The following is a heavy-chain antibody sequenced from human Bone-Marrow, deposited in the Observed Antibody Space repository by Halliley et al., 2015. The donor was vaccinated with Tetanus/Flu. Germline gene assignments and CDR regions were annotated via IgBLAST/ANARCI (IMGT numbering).Heavy chain of an antibody. CDR3: ARGSGAGWFDP. Sequence: QLVQSGGEVKKPGASVKVSCKASGYMFTSYGIHWARQAPGQGLEWLGRISGYNGNTNYAQNLQDRVILTIDTSTTTAYMELRSLRSDATAVYFCARGSGAGWFDPWGQGTLVIVST. D-gene: IGHD1-26*01. J-gene: IGHJ5*02. CDR2: ISGYNGNT. V-gene: IGHV1-18*01. CDR1: GYMFTSYG.